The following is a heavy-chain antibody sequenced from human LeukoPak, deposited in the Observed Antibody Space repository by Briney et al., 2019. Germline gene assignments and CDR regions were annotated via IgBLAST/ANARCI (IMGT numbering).Heavy chain of an antibody. D-gene: IGHD1-14*01. CDR1: AFTFSIYT. CDR2: ISSSSYI. CDR3: ARGDSTGAFDI. J-gene: IGHJ3*02. V-gene: IGHV3-21*01. Sequence: GGSLRLSCAASAFTFSIYTINWVRQAPGEGLEWVSSISSSSYISYADSVKGRFTISRDNAKNSLYLQVNSLRAEDTAVYYCARGDSTGAFDIWGQGTMVTVSS.